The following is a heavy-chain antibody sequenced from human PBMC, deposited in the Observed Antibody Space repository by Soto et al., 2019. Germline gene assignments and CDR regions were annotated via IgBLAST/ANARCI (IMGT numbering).Heavy chain of an antibody. CDR2: IYYSGST. CDR1: GGSISSGDYY. CDR3: ARVETGTTHYYYYGMDV. V-gene: IGHV4-30-4*02. J-gene: IGHJ6*02. Sequence: ASETLSLTCTVSGGSISSGDYYWSWIRQPPGKGLEWIGYIYYSGSTYYNPSLKSRVTISVYTSKNQFSLKLSSVTAADTAVYYCARVETGTTHYYYYGMDVWGQGTTVTVSS. D-gene: IGHD1-7*01.